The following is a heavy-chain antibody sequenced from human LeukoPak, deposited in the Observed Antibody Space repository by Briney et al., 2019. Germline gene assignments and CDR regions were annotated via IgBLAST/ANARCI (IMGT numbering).Heavy chain of an antibody. V-gene: IGHV5-51*01. J-gene: IGHJ4*02. D-gene: IGHD6-13*01. CDR2: IYSGDSET. CDR1: GYSFTSHW. Sequence: GESLKISCKGSGYSFTSHWIGWVRQMPGKGLEWMGIIYSGDSETRYSPSFEGQVTISADMSIRTAYLQWSSLKASDTAMYYCARRIAGAGSDYWGQGTLVTVSS. CDR3: ARRIAGAGSDY.